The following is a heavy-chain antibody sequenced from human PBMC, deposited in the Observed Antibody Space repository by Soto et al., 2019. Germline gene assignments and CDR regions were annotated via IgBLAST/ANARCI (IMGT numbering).Heavy chain of an antibody. Sequence: PGGSLRLSCAASGFTFSSYEMNWVRQAPGKGLEWVSYISSSGSTIYYADSVKGRFTISRDNAKDSLYLQMNSPRAEDTAVYYCARDGSSSGGESWLDPWGQGTMVTVYS. D-gene: IGHD6-6*01. CDR2: ISSSGSTI. CDR1: GFTFSSYE. CDR3: ARDGSSSGGESWLDP. V-gene: IGHV3-48*03. J-gene: IGHJ5*02.